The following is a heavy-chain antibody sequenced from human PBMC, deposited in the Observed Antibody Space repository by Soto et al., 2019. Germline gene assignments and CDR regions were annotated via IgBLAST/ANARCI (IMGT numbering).Heavy chain of an antibody. J-gene: IGHJ6*02. Sequence: EVQLVESGGGLVKPGGSLRLSCAASGFTFSDYSMNWVRQAPGKGLEWVSSITSSRSFTYYADSLKGRFTISRDNAKNSLYLPMNSLRDEDTAVYYCARMSTALTQRIFSGTAVWGQGTAVTVSS. CDR3: ARMSTALTQRIFSGTAV. CDR1: GFTFSDYS. D-gene: IGHD5-18*01. CDR2: ITSSRSFT. V-gene: IGHV3-21*01.